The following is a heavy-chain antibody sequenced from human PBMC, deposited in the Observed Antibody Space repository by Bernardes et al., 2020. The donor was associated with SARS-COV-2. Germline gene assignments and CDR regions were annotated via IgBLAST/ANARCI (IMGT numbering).Heavy chain of an antibody. Sequence: SEPLSLTCTVSGGSISSSSYYWGWIRQPPGKGLEWIGSIYYSGSTYYNPSLKSRVTISVDTSKNQFSLKLSSVTAADTAVYYCASPNWAAGTYYYYGMDVWGQGTTVTVSS. CDR2: IYYSGST. J-gene: IGHJ6*02. D-gene: IGHD6-13*01. CDR3: ASPNWAAGTYYYYGMDV. CDR1: GGSISSSSYY. V-gene: IGHV4-39*01.